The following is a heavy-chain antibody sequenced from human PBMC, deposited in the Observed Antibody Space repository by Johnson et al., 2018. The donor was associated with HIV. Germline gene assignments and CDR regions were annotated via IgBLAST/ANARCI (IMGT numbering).Heavy chain of an antibody. Sequence: VQLVESGGGVVQPGRSLRLSCAASGFTFDDYAMHWVRQAPGKGLEWVSGISWNSGTIYYADSVKGRFTISRDNAKNSLYLQMNSLIAEDTALYYCAMDVPRSFVRAYLDAFDFWGQGTMVTVSS. J-gene: IGHJ3*01. CDR2: ISWNSGTI. D-gene: IGHD2/OR15-2a*01. CDR3: AMDVPRSFVRAYLDAFDF. CDR1: GFTFDDYA. V-gene: IGHV3-9*01.